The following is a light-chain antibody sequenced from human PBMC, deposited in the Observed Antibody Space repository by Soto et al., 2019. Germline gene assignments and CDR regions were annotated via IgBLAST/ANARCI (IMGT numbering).Light chain of an antibody. Sequence: QTVVTQEPSLTVSPGGTVTLTCADYTGAVTSSNYPNWFQQKPGQPPRALIYSTNHKYSWTPARFSGSLLGGKAALTLSGVQPEDEADYYCLLYYGGQLGVFGGGTKLTVL. CDR2: STN. J-gene: IGLJ2*01. CDR1: TGAVTSSNY. CDR3: LLYYGGQLGV. V-gene: IGLV7-43*01.